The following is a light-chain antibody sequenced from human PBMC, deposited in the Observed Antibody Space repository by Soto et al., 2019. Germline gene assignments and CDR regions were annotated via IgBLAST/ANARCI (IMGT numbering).Light chain of an antibody. V-gene: IGLV1-44*01. CDR1: SSDIGSNP. CDR2: RDN. CDR3: SAWDDNIYGPV. J-gene: IGLJ2*01. Sequence: QSVLTQPPSAPGTPGQRVAISCSGGSSDIGSNPVNWYLHLPGAAPKLLIYRDNQRPSGVPDRFSGSKSGTSASLTISGLQSEDEADYFCSAWDDNIYGPVFGGGTKLTVL.